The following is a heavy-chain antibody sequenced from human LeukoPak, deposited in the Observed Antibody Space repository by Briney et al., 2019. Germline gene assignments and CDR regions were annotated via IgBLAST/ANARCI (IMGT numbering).Heavy chain of an antibody. D-gene: IGHD3-10*01. CDR2: IYHSGST. CDR1: GGSISSGGYS. Sequence: SETLSLTCAVSGGSISSGGYSWSWIRQPPGKGLEWIGYIYHSGSTYYNPSLKSRVTISVDRSKNQFSPKLSSVTAADTAVYYCARVRAIHSWFDPWGQGTLVTVSS. J-gene: IGHJ5*02. CDR3: ARVRAIHSWFDP. V-gene: IGHV4-30-2*01.